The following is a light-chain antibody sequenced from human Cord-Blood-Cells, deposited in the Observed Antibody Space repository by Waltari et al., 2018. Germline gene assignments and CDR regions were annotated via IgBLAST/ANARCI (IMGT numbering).Light chain of an antibody. J-gene: IGKJ1*01. CDR3: QQSYSRT. CDR1: QRISSY. CDR2: AAS. V-gene: IGKV1-39*01. Sequence: IQMTQSPSSLSASVGARVTITCRASQRISSYCNWYQQKPGKAPKLLIYAASSLQSGVPSRFSGSGSGTDFTLTISSLQPEDFATYYCQQSYSRTFGQGTKVEIK.